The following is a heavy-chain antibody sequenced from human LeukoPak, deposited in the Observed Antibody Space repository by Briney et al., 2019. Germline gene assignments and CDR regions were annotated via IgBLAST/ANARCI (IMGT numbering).Heavy chain of an antibody. CDR3: ATGGYCSSTSCYAAYYYYGMDV. J-gene: IGHJ6*04. Sequence: ASVTVSCKVSGYTFTDYYMHWVQQAPGKGLEWMGLVDPEDGETIYAEKFQGRVTIPPDPSPAPAYMELSSLRSEDTAVYYCATGGYCSSTSCYAAYYYYGMDVWGKGTTVTVSS. D-gene: IGHD2-2*01. CDR2: VDPEDGET. CDR1: GYTFTDYY. V-gene: IGHV1-69-2*01.